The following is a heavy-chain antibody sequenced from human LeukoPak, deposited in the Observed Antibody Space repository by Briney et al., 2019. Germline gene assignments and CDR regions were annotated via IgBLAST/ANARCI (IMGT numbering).Heavy chain of an antibody. V-gene: IGHV3-30*04. CDR3: ARGQKPYSSGWYSGFFDH. CDR2: ISYDGGNK. Sequence: GGSLRLSCAASGFTFSSYAMHWVRQAPGKGLEWVAVISYDGGNKYYADSVKGRFTISRDNSKNTLYLQMNSLRAEDTAVYYCARGQKPYSSGWYSGFFDHWGQGTLVTVSS. CDR1: GFTFSSYA. D-gene: IGHD6-19*01. J-gene: IGHJ4*02.